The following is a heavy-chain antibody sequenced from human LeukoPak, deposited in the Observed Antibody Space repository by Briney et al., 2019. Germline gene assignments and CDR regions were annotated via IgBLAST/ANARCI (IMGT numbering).Heavy chain of an antibody. CDR3: ARVVAAAAAGTDWFDP. Sequence: ASVKVPCKTSGYSFTNDGITWVRQAPGQGLEWMGWISVSNGNTQYAERLQGRVTMTTDTSTTTAYMELSSLKSDDTAIYYCARVVAAAAAGTDWFDPWGQGTLVTVS. J-gene: IGHJ5*02. V-gene: IGHV1-18*01. CDR2: ISVSNGNT. CDR1: GYSFTNDG. D-gene: IGHD6-13*01.